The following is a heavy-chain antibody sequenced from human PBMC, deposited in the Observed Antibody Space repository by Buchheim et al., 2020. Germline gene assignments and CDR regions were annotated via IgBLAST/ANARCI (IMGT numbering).Heavy chain of an antibody. V-gene: IGHV3-30*18. CDR1: GFTFGHFG. Sequence: QVQLVESGGGVVQPGRSLRLSCAASGFTFGHFGTHWVRQAPGKGLEWVALISYDGSSQHYADSVKGRFTISRDNSKNSLFFHMNNLRPEDTAVYYCAKAKLQYGYGYPDYWGQGTL. J-gene: IGHJ4*02. CDR3: AKAKLQYGYGYPDY. CDR2: ISYDGSSQ. D-gene: IGHD5-18*01.